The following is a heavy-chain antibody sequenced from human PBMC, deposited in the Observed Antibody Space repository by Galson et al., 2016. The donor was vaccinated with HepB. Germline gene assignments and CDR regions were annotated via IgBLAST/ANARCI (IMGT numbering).Heavy chain of an antibody. CDR3: ARGKEGISV. D-gene: IGHD6-13*01. CDR2: IYHSGGT. Sequence: TLSLTCAVSGGSISSGGYSWTWIRQPPGKGLECIGYIYHSGGTSYSPSLKSRVTISLDRSKNQFSLNLNSVTAADTAVDYCARGKEGISVWGQGTLVTVSS. CDR1: GGSISSGGYS. V-gene: IGHV4-30-2*01. J-gene: IGHJ4*02.